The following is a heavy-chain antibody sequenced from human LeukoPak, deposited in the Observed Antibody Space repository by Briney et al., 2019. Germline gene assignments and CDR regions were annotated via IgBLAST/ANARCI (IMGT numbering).Heavy chain of an antibody. V-gene: IGHV1-8*01. CDR3: ARGRLNGNVDF. CDR2: MHPNSGDT. Sequence: ASVKVSCETSGYTFTGYDINWVRQAARQGFEWMGWMHPNSGDTGYAHNLQGRITITRDSSTATVFMELSSLRSEDTAMYYCARGRLNGNVDFWGQGTLVTVSS. CDR1: GYTFTGYD. D-gene: IGHD1-20*01. J-gene: IGHJ4*02.